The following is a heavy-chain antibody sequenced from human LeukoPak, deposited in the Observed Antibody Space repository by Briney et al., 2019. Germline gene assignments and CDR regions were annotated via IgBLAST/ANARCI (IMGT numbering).Heavy chain of an antibody. D-gene: IGHD2-2*02. CDR1: GGSVSSGRYY. CDR2: LSSTGST. J-gene: IGHJ6*02. CDR3: ARQGGYCDASSCYSGDYYYYHGMDV. Sequence: PSQTLSLTCTVSGGSVSSGRYYWSWIRQPAGKALEWIGRLSSTGSTNYNPSLKSRVTISVDTSKNQFALNLSSVPAADTAVYYCARQGGYCDASSCYSGDYYYYHGMDVWGQGTTVTVSS. V-gene: IGHV4-61*02.